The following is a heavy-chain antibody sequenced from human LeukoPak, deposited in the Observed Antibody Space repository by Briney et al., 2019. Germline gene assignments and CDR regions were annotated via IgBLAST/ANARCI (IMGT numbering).Heavy chain of an antibody. CDR3: AREYDTGCDGDGSYFYY. CDR2: VNPNSGNT. CDR1: GYTFTSCD. V-gene: IGHV1-8*01. J-gene: IGHJ4*02. D-gene: IGHD5-12*01. Sequence: ASVKVSCKASGYTFTSCDINWVRQATGQGLEWMGWVNPNSGNTGYAQKFQGRGTITADESTSTAYMEQSSLRSEGTGAYYCAREYDTGCDGDGSYFYYWGQGTLVTVSS.